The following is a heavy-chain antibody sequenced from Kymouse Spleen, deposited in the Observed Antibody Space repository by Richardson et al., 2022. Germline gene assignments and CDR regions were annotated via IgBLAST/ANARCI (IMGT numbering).Heavy chain of an antibody. V-gene: IGHV4-61*01. CDR3: AREYSSSSGFDP. J-gene: IGHJ5*02. CDR2: IYYSGST. CDR1: GGSVSSGSYY. Sequence: QVQLQESGPGLVKPSETLSLTCTVSGGSVSSGSYYWSWIRQPPGKGLEWIGYIYYSGSTNYNPSLKSRVTISVDTSKNQFSLKLSSVTAADTAVYYCAREYSSSSGFDPWGQGTLVTVSS. D-gene: IGHD6-6*01.